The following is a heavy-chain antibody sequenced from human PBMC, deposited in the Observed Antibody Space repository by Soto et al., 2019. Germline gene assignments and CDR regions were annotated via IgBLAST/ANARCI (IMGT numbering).Heavy chain of an antibody. D-gene: IGHD1-26*01. V-gene: IGHV3-30-3*01. CDR1: GFTFSRYT. CDR2: ISDDGNNK. CDR3: ARDEEVGSECDLGY. Sequence: QVQLVESGGGVVQPGRSLRLSCAASGFTFSRYTMHWVRQAPGKGLEWMAFISDDGNNKYYAYSVKGQFTIARDNSKNTVYLQMNSLRPEDTAVYYCARDEEVGSECDLGYWGQGNLGTVSS. J-gene: IGHJ4*02.